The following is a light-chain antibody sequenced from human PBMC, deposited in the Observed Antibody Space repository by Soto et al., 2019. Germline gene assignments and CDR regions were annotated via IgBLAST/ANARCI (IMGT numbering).Light chain of an antibody. V-gene: IGKV1-39*01. Sequence: DIQMTQSPSSLSASVGDRVTATCRASQSISSSLIWYQQTPGKAPKFLIRDASTLQGGVPSRFSGSGSGTDFTLTISCLQPEDFAIYYCQQSYTTPFTFGPGTKVDI. CDR3: QQSYTTPFT. CDR2: DAS. J-gene: IGKJ3*01. CDR1: QSISSS.